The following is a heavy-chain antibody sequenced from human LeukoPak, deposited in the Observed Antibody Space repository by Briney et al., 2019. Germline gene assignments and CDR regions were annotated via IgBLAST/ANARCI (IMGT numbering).Heavy chain of an antibody. CDR1: GYFFNSYW. CDR3: ARRMYSSSWYWFDP. J-gene: IGHJ5*02. V-gene: IGHV5-51*01. Sequence: GESLGISCKGSGYFFNSYWIGWVRQMPGKGLEWMGIIYPSDLDIRYSPSFQGQVTISADKSISTAYLQWSSLKASDTAMYYCARRMYSSSWYWFDPWGQGTLVTVSS. D-gene: IGHD6-13*01. CDR2: IYPSDLDI.